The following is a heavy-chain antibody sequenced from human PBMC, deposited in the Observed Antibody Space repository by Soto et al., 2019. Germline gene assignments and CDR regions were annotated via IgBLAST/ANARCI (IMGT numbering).Heavy chain of an antibody. CDR3: ARDLIVGATGHYYYYGMDV. CDR2: ISSSSSYI. D-gene: IGHD1-26*01. J-gene: IGHJ6*02. Sequence: EVQLVESGGGLVKPGGSLRLSCAASGFTFSSYSMNWVRQAPGKGLEWVSSISSSSSYIYYADSVKGRFTISRDNAKNSLYLQMNSLRAEDTAVYYCARDLIVGATGHYYYYGMDVWGQGTTVTVSS. V-gene: IGHV3-21*01. CDR1: GFTFSSYS.